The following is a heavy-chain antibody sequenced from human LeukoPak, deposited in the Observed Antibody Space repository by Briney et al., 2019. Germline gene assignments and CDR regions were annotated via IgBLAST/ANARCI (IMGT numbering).Heavy chain of an antibody. J-gene: IGHJ6*03. CDR1: GGTFSSYA. CDR3: ARNDYGGNSALYYYYMDV. CDR2: IIPIFGTA. Sequence: SVKVSCMASGGTFSSYAISWVRQAPGQGLEWMGGIIPIFGTANYAQKFQGRVTITTDESTSTAYMELSSLRSEDTAVYYCARNDYGGNSALYYYYMDVWGKGTTVTVSS. D-gene: IGHD4-23*01. V-gene: IGHV1-69*05.